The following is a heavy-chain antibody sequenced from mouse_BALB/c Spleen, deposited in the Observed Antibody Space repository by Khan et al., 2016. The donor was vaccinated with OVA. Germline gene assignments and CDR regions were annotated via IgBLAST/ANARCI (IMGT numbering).Heavy chain of an antibody. CDR1: GFNIKDTY. Sequence: EVQLQQSGAELVKPGASVKLSCTASGFNIKDTYMHWVKQRPEQGLEWIGRIDPANGNTKYDPKFQGKATITADTSSNTAYLQRSSLTSEDTAVYYGARDYWDVFAYWGQGTLVTVSA. CDR2: IDPANGNT. J-gene: IGHJ3*01. V-gene: IGHV14-3*02. CDR3: ARDYWDVFAY. D-gene: IGHD4-1*01.